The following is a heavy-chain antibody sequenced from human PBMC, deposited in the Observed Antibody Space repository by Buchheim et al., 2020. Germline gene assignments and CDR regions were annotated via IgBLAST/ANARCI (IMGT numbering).Heavy chain of an antibody. V-gene: IGHV4-39*01. CDR1: GGSISSSSYY. J-gene: IGHJ4*02. CDR3: ARGGDRSGYCSSTSCQTTYYFDY. CDR2: IYYSGST. D-gene: IGHD2-2*01. Sequence: QLQLQESGPGLVKPSETLSLTCTVSGGSISSSSYYWGWIRQPPGKGLEWIGSIYYSGSTYYNPSLKSRVTISVDTSKNQFSLKLSSVTAADTAVYYCARGGDRSGYCSSTSCQTTYYFDYWGQGTL.